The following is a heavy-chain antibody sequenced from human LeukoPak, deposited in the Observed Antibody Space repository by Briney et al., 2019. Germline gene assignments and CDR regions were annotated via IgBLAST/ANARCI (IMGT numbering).Heavy chain of an antibody. CDR1: GFTFSSYA. V-gene: IGHV3-23*01. Sequence: GALRLSCSASGFTFSSYAMTWVRQAPGKGLEWVSSISGSGLSTYYADSVKGRFTISRDNSRNTLYLQMNSLRAEDTAVFYCARVRYMNSWYREIDYWGQGTLVTVSS. CDR3: ARVRYMNSWYREIDY. D-gene: IGHD6-13*01. CDR2: ISGSGLST. J-gene: IGHJ4*02.